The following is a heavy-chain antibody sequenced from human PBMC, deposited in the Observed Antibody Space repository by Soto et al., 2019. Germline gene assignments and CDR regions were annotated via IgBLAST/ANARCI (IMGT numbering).Heavy chain of an antibody. CDR1: GYTFSNYY. D-gene: IGHD2-2*01. J-gene: IGHJ3*01. V-gene: IGHV1-46*03. Sequence: QVQLVQSGAEVKKPGASVKISCKASGYTFSNYYMHWVRQAPGQGLEWMGIINPSGGATSKSQKFEGRATITGDTSTSTVYMELSRLRSEDTAVYYCARDMRPRVVPAARGHDAFDVWGQGTLVTVSS. CDR3: ARDMRPRVVPAARGHDAFDV. CDR2: INPSGGAT.